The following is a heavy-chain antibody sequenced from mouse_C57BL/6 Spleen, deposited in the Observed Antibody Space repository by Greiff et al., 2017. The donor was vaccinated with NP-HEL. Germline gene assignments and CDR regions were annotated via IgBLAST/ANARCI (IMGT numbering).Heavy chain of an antibody. V-gene: IGHV1-55*01. CDR3: AREEGGTWFAY. J-gene: IGHJ3*01. CDR1: GYTFTSYW. CDR2: IYPGSGST. Sequence: QVQLQHSGAELVKPGASVKMSCKASGYTFTSYWITWVKQRPGQGLEWIGDIYPGSGSTNYNEKFKSKATLTVDTSSSTAYMQLSSLTSEDSAVYYCAREEGGTWFAYWGQGTLVTVSA.